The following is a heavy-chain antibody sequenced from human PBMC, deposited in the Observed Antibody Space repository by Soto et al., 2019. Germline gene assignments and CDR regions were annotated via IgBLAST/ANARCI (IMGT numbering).Heavy chain of an antibody. J-gene: IGHJ4*02. CDR1: GFTFSSYG. Sequence: PGGSLRLSCAASGFTFSSYGMHWVRQAPGKGLEWVAVISYDGSNKYYADSVKGRFTISRDNSKNTLYLQMNSLRAEDTAVYYCAKAGEGDGYNYLDYWGQGTLVTVS. CDR3: AKAGEGDGYNYLDY. D-gene: IGHD3-10*01. V-gene: IGHV3-30*18. CDR2: ISYDGSNK.